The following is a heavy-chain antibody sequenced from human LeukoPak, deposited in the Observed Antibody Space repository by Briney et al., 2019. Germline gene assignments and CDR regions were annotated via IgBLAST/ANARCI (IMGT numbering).Heavy chain of an antibody. CDR1: GFTFSNAW. Sequence: KPGGSLRLSCAASGFTFSNAWMSWVRQAPGKGLEWVGRIKSKTDGGTTDYAAPVKGRFTISRDDSKNTLYLQMNSLKTEDTAVYYYSTVSPYYGSGTTSPDSWGQGTLVVVSS. CDR3: STVSPYYGSGTTSPDS. V-gene: IGHV3-15*01. CDR2: IKSKTDGGTT. D-gene: IGHD3-10*01. J-gene: IGHJ4*02.